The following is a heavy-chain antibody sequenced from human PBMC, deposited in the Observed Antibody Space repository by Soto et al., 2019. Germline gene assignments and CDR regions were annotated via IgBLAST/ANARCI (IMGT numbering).Heavy chain of an antibody. CDR1: GFTFSSYG. J-gene: IGHJ6*02. D-gene: IGHD3-10*01. CDR3: AKDRLSLYYLMDV. Sequence: GGSLRLSCAASGFTFSSYGMHWVRQAPGKGLEWVAVISYDGSNKYYADSVKGRFTISRDNSKNTLYLQMNSLRAEDTAVYYCAKDRLSLYYLMDVWGQGTTVTVSS. V-gene: IGHV3-30*18. CDR2: ISYDGSNK.